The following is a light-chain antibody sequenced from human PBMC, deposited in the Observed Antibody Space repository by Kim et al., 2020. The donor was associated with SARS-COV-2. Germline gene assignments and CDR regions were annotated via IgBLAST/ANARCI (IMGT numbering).Light chain of an antibody. CDR3: QQHHSFPLT. Sequence: IQLTQSPSSLSASVGDTVTITCRASQGINSNLAWYQQRPGKAPNLLIYSAFTLHSGVPSRFSGRGSGTDFTLTITSLQPEDFATYHCQQHHSFPLTFGGGTKVDIK. CDR2: SAF. J-gene: IGKJ4*01. V-gene: IGKV1-9*01. CDR1: QGINSN.